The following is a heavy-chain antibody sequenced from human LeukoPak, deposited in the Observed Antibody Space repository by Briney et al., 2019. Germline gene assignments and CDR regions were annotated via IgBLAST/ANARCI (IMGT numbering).Heavy chain of an antibody. CDR1: GFTFGDYS. Sequence: SGGSLRLSCEAPGFTFGDYSMTWVRQAPGMGLEWVSSISGSTASTYYADSVKGRFTISRDNSRTTLYLQMNSLRAEDTAVYYCAPIRGSLDYWGQGTLVTVSS. V-gene: IGHV3-23*01. J-gene: IGHJ4*02. CDR3: APIRGSLDY. CDR2: ISGSTAST. D-gene: IGHD1-26*01.